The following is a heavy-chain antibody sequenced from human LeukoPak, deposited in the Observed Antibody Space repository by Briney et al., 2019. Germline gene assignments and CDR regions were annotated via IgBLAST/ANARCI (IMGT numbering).Heavy chain of an antibody. J-gene: IGHJ3*02. Sequence: GGSLRLSCAASGFTFSSYAMSWVRQAPGKGLEWVSGISGSGARTYYADSVKGRLTISRDNSKNTLYLEMHSLRAEDTAVYYCAEGGPEGGATRNDAFDIWGQGTMVTVSS. CDR2: ISGSGART. V-gene: IGHV3-23*01. CDR3: AEGGPEGGATRNDAFDI. D-gene: IGHD1-26*01. CDR1: GFTFSSYA.